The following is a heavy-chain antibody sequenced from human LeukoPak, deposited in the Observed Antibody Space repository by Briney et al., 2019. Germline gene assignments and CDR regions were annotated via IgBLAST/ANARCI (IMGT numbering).Heavy chain of an antibody. CDR1: GFTVSSNY. V-gene: IGHV3-53*01. J-gene: IGHJ2*01. CDR2: IYSGGST. Sequence: PGGSLRLSCAASGFTVSSNYMSWVRQAPGKGLEWVSVIYSGGSTYYADSVKGRFTISRDNSKNTQYLQMNSLRAEDTAVYYCAREPYFTMIVERYWYFDLWGRGTLVTVSS. D-gene: IGHD3-22*01. CDR3: AREPYFTMIVERYWYFDL.